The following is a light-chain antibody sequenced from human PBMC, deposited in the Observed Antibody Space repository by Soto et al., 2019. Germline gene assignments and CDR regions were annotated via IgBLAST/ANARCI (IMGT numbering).Light chain of an antibody. V-gene: IGKV3-20*01. J-gene: IGKJ1*01. CDR3: HQHGYSTEWT. Sequence: EIVLTQSPGTLSLSPGERATLSCRASQSVSSSYLAWYQQKPGHAPRPLIYGESSSATGIPDRFSGSGSGTDFTLTLSSLEPEDFAVYYCHQHGYSTEWTFGQGTKVDIK. CDR1: QSVSSSY. CDR2: GES.